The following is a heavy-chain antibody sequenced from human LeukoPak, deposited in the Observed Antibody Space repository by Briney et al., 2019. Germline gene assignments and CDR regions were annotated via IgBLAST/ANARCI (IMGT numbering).Heavy chain of an antibody. CDR1: GYTFTSYG. CDR2: ISAYNGNT. CDR3: AAYSSSWTAEYFQH. J-gene: IGHJ1*01. Sequence: ASVKVSCKASGYTFTSYGISWVRPAPGQGLEWMGWISAYNGNTNYAQKLQGRVTMTTDTSTSTAYMELRSLRSDDTAVYYCAAYSSSWTAEYFQHWGQGTLVTVSS. D-gene: IGHD6-13*01. V-gene: IGHV1-18*01.